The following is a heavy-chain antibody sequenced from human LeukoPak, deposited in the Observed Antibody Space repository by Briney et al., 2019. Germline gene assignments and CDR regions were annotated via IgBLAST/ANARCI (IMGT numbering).Heavy chain of an antibody. D-gene: IGHD6-13*01. CDR2: ISSSSSYI. CDR1: GFTFSSYS. Sequence: GGSLRLPCAASGFTFSSYSMNWVRQAPGKGLEWVSSISSSSSYIYYAESVKGRFTISRDNAKNSLYLQMNSLRAEDTAVYYCARDWGGQQLYYFDYWGQGILVTVSS. V-gene: IGHV3-21*01. CDR3: ARDWGGQQLYYFDY. J-gene: IGHJ4*02.